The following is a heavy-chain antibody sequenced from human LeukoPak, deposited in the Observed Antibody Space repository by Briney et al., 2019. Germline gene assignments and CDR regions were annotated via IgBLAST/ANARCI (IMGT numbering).Heavy chain of an antibody. V-gene: IGHV3-23*01. J-gene: IGHJ3*02. D-gene: IGHD2-2*01. Sequence: GGSLRLSCAASGFTFSSYAMSWVRQAPGKGLEWVSAISGSGIGTYYADSVKGRFTISRDNSKSTLYLQMNSLRAEDTAVYYCAKDIVVVPAAQDAFDIWGQGTMVTVSS. CDR2: ISGSGIGT. CDR1: GFTFSSYA. CDR3: AKDIVVVPAAQDAFDI.